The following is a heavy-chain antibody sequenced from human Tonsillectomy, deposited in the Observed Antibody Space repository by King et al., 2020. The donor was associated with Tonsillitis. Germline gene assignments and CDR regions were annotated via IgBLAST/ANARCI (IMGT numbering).Heavy chain of an antibody. Sequence: EVQLVESGGGLVQPGGSLRLSCAASGFTFSDHYMDWVRQAPGKGLEWVAHIRNKAAGYTTEYAASVKGRFTISRDDSENSLYLQMNNLKTEDTAVYFCADVGSTGMDVWGHGTTVTVSS. V-gene: IGHV3-72*01. CDR1: GFTFSDHY. D-gene: IGHD1-26*01. CDR2: IRNKAAGYTT. J-gene: IGHJ6*02. CDR3: ADVGSTGMDV.